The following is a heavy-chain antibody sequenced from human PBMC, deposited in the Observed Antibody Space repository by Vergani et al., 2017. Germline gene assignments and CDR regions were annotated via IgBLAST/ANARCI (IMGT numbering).Heavy chain of an antibody. V-gene: IGHV4-59*01. D-gene: IGHD2-15*01. J-gene: IGHJ3*02. CDR1: GGSISSYY. CDR2: IYYSWST. Sequence: QVQLQESGPGLVKPSETLSLTCTVSGGSISSYYWSWIRQPPGKGLEWIGYIYYSWSTNYNPSLKSRVTISVDTSKNQFSLKLSSVAAADTAVYYCARQIVVVDAFDIWGQGTMVTVSS. CDR3: ARQIVVVDAFDI.